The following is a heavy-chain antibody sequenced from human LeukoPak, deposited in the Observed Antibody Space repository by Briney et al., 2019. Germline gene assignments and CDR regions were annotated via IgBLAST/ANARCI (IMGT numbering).Heavy chain of an antibody. CDR2: ISRDGNII. D-gene: IGHD3-16*01. CDR3: ARYVLLMDY. CDR1: GFSFSDHH. Sequence: PGGSLRLSCAASGFSFSDHHMSWVRQVPGKGLEWLAYISRDGNIIVYADFVKGRFTISRDNAKQSVYLEMKSLRPEDTAVYYCARYVLLMDYWGQGTLVTVSS. J-gene: IGHJ4*02. V-gene: IGHV3-11*01.